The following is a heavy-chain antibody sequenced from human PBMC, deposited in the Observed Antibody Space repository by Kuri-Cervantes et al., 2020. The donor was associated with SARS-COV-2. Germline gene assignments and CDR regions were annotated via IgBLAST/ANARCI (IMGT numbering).Heavy chain of an antibody. Sequence: GESLKISCAASGFTFSSYAMSWVRQAPGKGLEWVSAISGSGGSTYYADSVKGRFTISRDNSKNTLYLQMNSLRAEGTAVYYCAKDSPEIVVVPAAPLYFDLWGRGTLVTVSS. V-gene: IGHV3-23*01. J-gene: IGHJ2*01. D-gene: IGHD2-2*01. CDR2: ISGSGGST. CDR1: GFTFSSYA. CDR3: AKDSPEIVVVPAAPLYFDL.